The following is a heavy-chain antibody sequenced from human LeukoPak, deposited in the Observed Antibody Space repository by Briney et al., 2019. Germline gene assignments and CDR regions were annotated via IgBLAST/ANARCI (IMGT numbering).Heavy chain of an antibody. J-gene: IGHJ4*02. CDR3: AKGGGTYEPSDY. D-gene: IGHD1-26*01. Sequence: GGSLRLSWAASGFTLNIYAMSWVRQAPGKGLEWVAAISSSASNSYLADSVKGRFSISRDNSKDTLYLQLNGLRVDDTATYYCAKGGGTYEPSDYWGQGTLVTVSS. V-gene: IGHV3-23*01. CDR2: ISSSASNS. CDR1: GFTLNIYA.